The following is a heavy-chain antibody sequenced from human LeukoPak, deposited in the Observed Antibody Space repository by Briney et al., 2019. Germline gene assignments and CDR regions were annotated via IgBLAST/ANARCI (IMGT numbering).Heavy chain of an antibody. V-gene: IGHV3-9*01. Sequence: GGSLRLSCAASGFTFDDYAMHWVRQAPGKGLEWVSGISWNSGSIGYADSVKGRFTISRDNAKNSLYLQMNSLRAEDTALYYCAKDKDSGSFDYWGRGTLVTVSS. J-gene: IGHJ4*02. D-gene: IGHD3-10*01. CDR1: GFTFDDYA. CDR3: AKDKDSGSFDY. CDR2: ISWNSGSI.